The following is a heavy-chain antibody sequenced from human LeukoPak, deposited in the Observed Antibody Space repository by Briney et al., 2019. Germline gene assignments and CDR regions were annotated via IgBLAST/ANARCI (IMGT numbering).Heavy chain of an antibody. CDR3: ARGRYYYDSSGTHAREFDY. Sequence: SETLSLTCTVSGGSISSYYWSWIRQPPGKGLEWIGYIYYSGSTNYNPSLRSRVTISVDTSKNQFSLKLSSVTAADTAVYYCARGRYYYDSSGTHAREFDYWGQGTPVTVSS. V-gene: IGHV4-59*01. CDR1: GGSISSYY. CDR2: IYYSGST. D-gene: IGHD3-22*01. J-gene: IGHJ4*02.